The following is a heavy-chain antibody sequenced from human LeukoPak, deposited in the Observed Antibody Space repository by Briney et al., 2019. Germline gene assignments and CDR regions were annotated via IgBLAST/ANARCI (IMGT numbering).Heavy chain of an antibody. CDR3: ARAWGGYCSGGSCSNWFDP. Sequence: ASVKVSCKASGYTFTSYGISWVRQAPGQGLEWMGWISAYNGNTNYAQKLQGRATMTTDTSTSTAYMELRSLRSDDTAVYYCARAWGGYCSGGSCSNWFDPWGQGTLVTVSS. CDR2: ISAYNGNT. J-gene: IGHJ5*02. D-gene: IGHD2-15*01. CDR1: GYTFTSYG. V-gene: IGHV1-18*01.